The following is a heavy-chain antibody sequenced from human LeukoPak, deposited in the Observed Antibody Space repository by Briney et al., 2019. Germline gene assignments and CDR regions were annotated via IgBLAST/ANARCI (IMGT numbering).Heavy chain of an antibody. CDR3: ARDYRRASGTYDY. D-gene: IGHD1-26*01. CDR2: ISSSSTYI. V-gene: IGHV3-21*01. J-gene: IGHJ4*02. CDR1: GFTCSTYS. Sequence: GGSLRLSCAASGFTCSTYSMNWVRQAPGKGLVWVSSISSSSTYISYADSVKGRFTVSRDNAKNSLYLQMNSLRAEDTAVYYCARDYRRASGTYDYWGQGTLVTVSS.